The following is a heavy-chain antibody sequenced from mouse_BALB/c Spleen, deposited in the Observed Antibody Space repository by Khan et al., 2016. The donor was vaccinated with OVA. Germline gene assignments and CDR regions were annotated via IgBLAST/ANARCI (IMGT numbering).Heavy chain of an antibody. J-gene: IGHJ1*01. CDR3: ARVYYRYDEGYWYFDV. Sequence: VQLKQSGGGLVQPGGSLKLSCAASGFTFSGYGMSWVRQTPDKRLELVATINSNGGTRYYPDSVQGRFTISRDNAKKPLHLQMRSLKSEDTAMYYCARVYYRYDEGYWYFDVWGAGTTVTVSS. CDR2: INSNGGTR. D-gene: IGHD2-14*01. V-gene: IGHV5-6-3*01. CDR1: GFTFSGYG.